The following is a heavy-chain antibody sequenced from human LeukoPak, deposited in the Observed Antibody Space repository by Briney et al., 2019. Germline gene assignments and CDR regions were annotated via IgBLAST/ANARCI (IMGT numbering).Heavy chain of an antibody. V-gene: IGHV4-39*01. CDR3: ARPGWERKGLFDY. D-gene: IGHD1-26*01. CDR1: GGSISSSSYY. CDR2: IYYSGST. Sequence: SETLSLTCTVSGGSISSSSYYWGWIRQPPGKGLEWIGSIYYSGSTYYNPSLKGRVTISVDTSKNQFSLKLSSVTAADTAVYYCARPGWERKGLFDYWGQGTLVTVSS. J-gene: IGHJ4*02.